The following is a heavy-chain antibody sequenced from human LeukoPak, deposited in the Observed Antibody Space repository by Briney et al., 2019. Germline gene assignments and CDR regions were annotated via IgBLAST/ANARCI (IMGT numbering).Heavy chain of an antibody. CDR3: ARGKVGAPVDY. Sequence: GASVKVSCKASGGTFSSYAISWVGQAPGQGLEWMGGIIPIFGTANYAQKFQGRVTITADESTSTAYMELSNLRSEDTAVYYCARGKVGAPVDYWGQGTLVTVSS. V-gene: IGHV1-69*13. CDR2: IIPIFGTA. D-gene: IGHD1-26*01. CDR1: GGTFSSYA. J-gene: IGHJ4*02.